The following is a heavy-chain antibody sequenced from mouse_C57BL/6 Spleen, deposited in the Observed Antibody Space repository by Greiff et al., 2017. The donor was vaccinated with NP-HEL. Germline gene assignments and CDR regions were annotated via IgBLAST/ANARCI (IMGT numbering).Heavy chain of an antibody. Sequence: EVKLVESGAELVKPGASVKLSCTASGFNIKDYYMHWVKQRTEQGLEWIGRIDPEDGETKYAPKFQGKATITADTSSNTAYLQLSSLTSEDTAVYYCARAYYGSSYPYYFDYWGQGTTLTVSS. CDR2: IDPEDGET. D-gene: IGHD1-1*01. CDR1: GFNIKDYY. V-gene: IGHV14-2*01. J-gene: IGHJ2*01. CDR3: ARAYYGSSYPYYFDY.